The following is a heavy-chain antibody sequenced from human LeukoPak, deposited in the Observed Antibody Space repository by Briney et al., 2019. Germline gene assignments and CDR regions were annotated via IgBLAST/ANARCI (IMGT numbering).Heavy chain of an antibody. CDR3: ARGVVYPTWSGPHWSDY. Sequence: PGGSLRLSCAASGFTFSSYWMSWVRQAPGKGPEWVAHIKQDASQEDHVDSVKGRFTISRDNAKNSLYLQMNSLRAEDTAVYYCARGVVYPTWSGPHWSDYWGQGTLVTVSS. V-gene: IGHV3-7*01. CDR2: IKQDASQE. D-gene: IGHD3-3*01. J-gene: IGHJ4*02. CDR1: GFTFSSYW.